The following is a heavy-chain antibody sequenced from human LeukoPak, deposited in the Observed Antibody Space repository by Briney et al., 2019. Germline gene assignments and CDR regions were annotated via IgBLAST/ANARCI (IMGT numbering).Heavy chain of an antibody. Sequence: ASVKVSCKVSGYTLTELSMHWVRQAPGKGLEWMGGFDPEDGETIYAQKFQGRVTITADESTSTAYMELSSLGFDDTAAYYCAREPTDGSCYFDSWGQGTLVTVSS. CDR2: FDPEDGET. CDR1: GYTLTELS. D-gene: IGHD3-10*01. J-gene: IGHJ4*02. V-gene: IGHV1-24*01. CDR3: AREPTDGSCYFDS.